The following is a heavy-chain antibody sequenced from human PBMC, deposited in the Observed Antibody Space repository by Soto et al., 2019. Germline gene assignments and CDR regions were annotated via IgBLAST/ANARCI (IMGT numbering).Heavy chain of an antibody. Sequence: QVQLVESGGGVVQPGRSLRLSCAASGFTFSSYAMHLVRQAPGKGLEWVAVISYDGSNKYYADSVKGRFTISRDNSKNTLYLQMNSLRAEDTAVYYCARDPGYCSGGSCYSFDYWGQGTLVTVSS. V-gene: IGHV3-30-3*01. CDR1: GFTFSSYA. CDR3: ARDPGYCSGGSCYSFDY. D-gene: IGHD2-15*01. J-gene: IGHJ4*02. CDR2: ISYDGSNK.